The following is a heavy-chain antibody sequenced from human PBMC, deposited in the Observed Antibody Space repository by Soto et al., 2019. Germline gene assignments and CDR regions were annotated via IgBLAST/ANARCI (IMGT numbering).Heavy chain of an antibody. Sequence: DSVKFYCKSSGYTFTSYDTNLVRQATGQGLEWMGWMNPNSGNTGYAQKFQGRVTMTRNTSISTAYMELSSLRSEDTAVYYCARGFKLAALQLWLPYYYYGMDVWGQGTTVTVSS. V-gene: IGHV1-8*01. CDR2: MNPNSGNT. CDR1: GYTFTSYD. D-gene: IGHD5-18*01. J-gene: IGHJ6*02. CDR3: ARGFKLAALQLWLPYYYYGMDV.